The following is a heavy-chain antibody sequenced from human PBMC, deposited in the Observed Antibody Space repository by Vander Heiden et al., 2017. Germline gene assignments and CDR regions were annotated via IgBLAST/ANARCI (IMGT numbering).Heavy chain of an antibody. J-gene: IGHJ4*02. V-gene: IGHV1-8*01. D-gene: IGHD3-22*01. CDR2: MNPDSGNT. CDR3: ARRNQFYYDSSGYDY. CDR1: AYTFPSYD. Sequence: VQLVQSGAEVETPGASVKVSCQASAYTFPSYDINWVRQASGQGLEWMGWMNPDSGNTGYAQKFQGRVTMTRNTSISTAYMELSSLRSEDTAVYYCARRNQFYYDSSGYDYWGQGTLVTVSS.